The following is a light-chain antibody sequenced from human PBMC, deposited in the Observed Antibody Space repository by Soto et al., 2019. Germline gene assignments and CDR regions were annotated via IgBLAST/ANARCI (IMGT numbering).Light chain of an antibody. CDR3: QQSYSTPRT. CDR2: AAS. V-gene: IGKV1-39*01. J-gene: IGKJ1*01. CDR1: QSISNF. Sequence: DIQMTQSPSSLSASVGDRVTITFLASQSISNFLNWYQQKPGKAPKLLIYAASSFQSGVPSRFSGSGSGTDFTLTISSLQPEDFATYNCQQSYSTPRTFGQGTKVDIK.